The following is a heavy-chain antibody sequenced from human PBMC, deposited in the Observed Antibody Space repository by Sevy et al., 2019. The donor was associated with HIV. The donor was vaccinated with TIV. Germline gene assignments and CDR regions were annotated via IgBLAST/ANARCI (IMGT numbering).Heavy chain of an antibody. CDR3: AKGRQQWPSDY. Sequence: GESLKISCAASGFSFDNFAMTWVRQALGKGLEWVSSLSGSGYSAYYADSVKGRFTISRDNSKNTLYLQMNSLRVDDTAVYYCAKGRQQWPSDYWGQGTLVTVSS. J-gene: IGHJ4*02. V-gene: IGHV3-23*01. CDR2: LSGSGYSA. CDR1: GFSFDNFA. D-gene: IGHD6-19*01.